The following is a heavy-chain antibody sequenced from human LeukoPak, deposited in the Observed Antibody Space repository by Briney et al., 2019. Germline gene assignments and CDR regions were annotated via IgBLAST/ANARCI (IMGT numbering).Heavy chain of an antibody. CDR2: ISAYNGNT. CDR3: ARGNCGGDCYSFDY. CDR1: GYTFTSHG. J-gene: IGHJ4*02. V-gene: IGHV1-18*01. D-gene: IGHD2-21*02. Sequence: GASVKVSCKASGYTFTSHGIIWVRQAPGQGLEWMAWISAYNGNTNYAQKLQGRVTVTTETSTSTAYMELRSLRSDDTAVYCCARGNCGGDCYSFDYWGQGTLVTVSS.